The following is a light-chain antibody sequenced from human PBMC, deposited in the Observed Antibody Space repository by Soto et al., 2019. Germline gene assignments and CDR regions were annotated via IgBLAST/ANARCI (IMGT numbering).Light chain of an antibody. Sequence: QSALTQPASVSGSPGQSITISCTGTSSDVGGYDYVSWYQQHPGKVPKLMIYDVSNRPSGVSNRFSASKSGNTASLTISLLPAEDEADYYCSSYTSSNSVVFGGGTKVTVL. V-gene: IGLV2-14*01. J-gene: IGLJ2*01. CDR2: DVS. CDR1: SSDVGGYDY. CDR3: SSYTSSNSVV.